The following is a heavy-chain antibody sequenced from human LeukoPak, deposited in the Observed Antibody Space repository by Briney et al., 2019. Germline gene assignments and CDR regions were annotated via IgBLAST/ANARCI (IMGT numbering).Heavy chain of an antibody. CDR1: GFTFSHYS. D-gene: IGHD3-22*01. CDR3: ARAGYYYDSSGYYRPDY. CDR2: ISGTGDRT. V-gene: IGHV3-23*01. J-gene: IGHJ4*02. Sequence: GGSLRLSCATSGFTFSHYSMSWVRQAPGKGLEWVSAISGTGDRTYYPDSVKGRFTISRDNAKNSLYLQMNSLRAEDTAVYYCARAGYYYDSSGYYRPDYWGQGTLVTVSS.